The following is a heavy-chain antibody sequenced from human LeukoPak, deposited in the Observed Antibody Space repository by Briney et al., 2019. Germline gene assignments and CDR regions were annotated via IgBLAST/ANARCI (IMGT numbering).Heavy chain of an antibody. J-gene: IGHJ4*02. V-gene: IGHV4-4*02. Sequence: SGTLSLTCAVSGGSISSSNWWSWVRQPPGKGLEWIGEIYHSGSTNYNPSLKSRVTISVDKSKNQFSLKLSSVTAADTAVYYCVRDPSIAVAATGDYWGQGTLVTVSS. CDR1: GGSISSSNW. CDR3: VRDPSIAVAATGDY. CDR2: IYHSGST. D-gene: IGHD6-19*01.